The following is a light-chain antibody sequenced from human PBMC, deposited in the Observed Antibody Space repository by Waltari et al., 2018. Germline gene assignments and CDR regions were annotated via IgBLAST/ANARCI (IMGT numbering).Light chain of an antibody. CDR1: QNLLYYSDNKNY. CDR3: QQCYSTPYT. V-gene: IGKV4-1*01. Sequence: DIVMTQSPDSLAVSLGERVTINCRSSQNLLYYSDNKNYLAWFQQKPGQPPKLLIYWASTRESGVPDRFSGSGSGTEFTLTISSLQAADVAVYYCQQCYSTPYTFGQGTKLEIK. CDR2: WAS. J-gene: IGKJ2*01.